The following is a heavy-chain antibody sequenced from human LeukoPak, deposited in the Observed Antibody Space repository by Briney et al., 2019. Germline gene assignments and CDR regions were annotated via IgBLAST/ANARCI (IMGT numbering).Heavy chain of an antibody. CDR2: IYSSGST. J-gene: IGHJ3*02. V-gene: IGHV4-61*02. CDR1: GGSISSGSYY. Sequence: PSQTLSLTCTVSGGSISSGSYYWSWNRQPAGKGLEWIGRIYSSGSTNYNPSLKSRVTISVHTSRNQFSLKLSSVTAADTAVYYCARGPYYYGGSAFDIWGQGTMVTVSS. CDR3: ARGPYYYGGSAFDI. D-gene: IGHD3-10*01.